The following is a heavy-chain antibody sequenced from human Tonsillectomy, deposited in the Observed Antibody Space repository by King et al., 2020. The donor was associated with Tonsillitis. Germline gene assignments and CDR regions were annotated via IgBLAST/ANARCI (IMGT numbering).Heavy chain of an antibody. D-gene: IGHD3-10*01. CDR2: IYYTGST. J-gene: IGHJ4*02. CDR1: GGSISSSTYY. Sequence: QLQESGPGLVKPSETLSLTCTVSGGSISSSTYYWGWIRQPPGKGLEWIGSIYYTGSTYYNPSLKSRVTISVDTSKNQVSLKLSSVTAADTAVYYCARRTPGDVYFDYWGQGTLVTVSS. V-gene: IGHV4-39*01. CDR3: ARRTPGDVYFDY.